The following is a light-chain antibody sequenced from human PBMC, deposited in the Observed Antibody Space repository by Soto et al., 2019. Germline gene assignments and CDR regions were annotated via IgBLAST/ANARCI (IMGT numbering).Light chain of an antibody. Sequence: EIVLTQAPGTLSLSPGERTTLSCRASQSVDSNYLAWYQQKPGQAPRLLIYGASSRATGIPDRFSGSGSGTDFTLTISRLEPDDCALYYCQRYGSSRTFGQGTKVDIK. J-gene: IGKJ1*01. V-gene: IGKV3-20*01. CDR2: GAS. CDR3: QRYGSSRT. CDR1: QSVDSNY.